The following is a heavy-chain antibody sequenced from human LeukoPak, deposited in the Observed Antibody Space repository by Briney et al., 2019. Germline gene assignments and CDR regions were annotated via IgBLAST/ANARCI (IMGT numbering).Heavy chain of an antibody. J-gene: IGHJ5*01. D-gene: IGHD2-21*02. CDR1: GFTVSSNY. Sequence: GGSLRLSCAASGFTVSSNYMSWVRQAPGKGLEWVSVIYSGGSTYYADSAKCRFTISRDNSKNTLYCQMKKLRAEDTAVYYCARGESSYCSGGCYFVSWGQGTLVNISS. CDR2: IYSGGST. V-gene: IGHV3-66*01. CDR3: ARGESSYCSGGCYFVS.